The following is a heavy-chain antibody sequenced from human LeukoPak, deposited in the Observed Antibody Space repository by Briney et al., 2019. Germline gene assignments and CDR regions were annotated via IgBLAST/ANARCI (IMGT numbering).Heavy chain of an antibody. Sequence: GASVKVSCKASGYTFTGYYMHWVRQAPGQRLEWMGWINAGNGNTKYSQKFQGRVTITRDTSASTAYMELSSLRSEDTAVYYCARDRCSSTSCYLDYWGQGTLVTVSS. CDR2: INAGNGNT. V-gene: IGHV1-3*01. J-gene: IGHJ4*02. CDR1: GYTFTGYY. CDR3: ARDRCSSTSCYLDY. D-gene: IGHD2-2*01.